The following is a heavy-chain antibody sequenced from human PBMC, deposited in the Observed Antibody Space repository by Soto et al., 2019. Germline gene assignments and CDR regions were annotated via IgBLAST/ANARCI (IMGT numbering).Heavy chain of an antibody. J-gene: IGHJ4*02. CDR1: GASINTGGHF. V-gene: IGHV4-31*03. D-gene: IGHD2-15*01. CDR2: IYYTGST. Sequence: QVHLQQSGPGLVKPSQTLSLTCTVSGASINTGGHFWIWIRQHPEKGLEWIGHIYYTGSTFFTPSVWCRVTMSMYRSKSQFSLYLSSVSAADTAVYYCASRQNLGSCSDGSCYGQWGQGTPVTVSS. CDR3: ASRQNLGSCSDGSCYGQ.